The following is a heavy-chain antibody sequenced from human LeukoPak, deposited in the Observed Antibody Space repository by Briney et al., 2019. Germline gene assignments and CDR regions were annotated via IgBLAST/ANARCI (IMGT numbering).Heavy chain of an antibody. J-gene: IGHJ5*02. CDR1: GFTFSSYA. Sequence: GGSLRLSCAASGFTFSSYAMSWVRQAPGKGLEWVSAISGSGGSTYYADSVKGRFTISRDNSKNTLYLQMNSLRAEDTAVYYCAKSRSIRNSNVVGPAAIFSWGQGTLVTVSS. V-gene: IGHV3-23*01. D-gene: IGHD2-2*01. CDR3: AKSRSIRNSNVVGPAAIFS. CDR2: ISGSGGST.